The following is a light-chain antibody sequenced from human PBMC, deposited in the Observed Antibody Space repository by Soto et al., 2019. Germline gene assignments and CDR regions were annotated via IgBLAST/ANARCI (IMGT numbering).Light chain of an antibody. Sequence: QSALTQPASVSGSPGQSITISCTGTSSDIGSYNSVSWYQQHPGKAPKLIIHDVSNRPSGVSYRFSGSKSGNTASLTISGLQTEDEADYYCSSYTGSSNLVVFGGGTKLTVL. V-gene: IGLV2-14*01. J-gene: IGLJ2*01. CDR3: SSYTGSSNLVV. CDR2: DVS. CDR1: SSDIGSYNS.